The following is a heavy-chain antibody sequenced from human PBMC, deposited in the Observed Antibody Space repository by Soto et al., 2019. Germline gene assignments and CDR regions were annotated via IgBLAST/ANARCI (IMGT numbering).Heavy chain of an antibody. CDR3: ARDPNYDFWSGYSNNWFDP. D-gene: IGHD3-3*01. CDR1: GGTFSSYA. V-gene: IGHV1-69*13. J-gene: IGHJ5*02. CDR2: IIPIFGTA. Sequence: SVKVSCKASGGTFSSYAISWVRQAPGQGLEWMGGIIPIFGTANYAQKFQGRVTITADESTSTAYMELSSLRSEDTAVYYCARDPNYDFWSGYSNNWFDPWGQGTLVTVSS.